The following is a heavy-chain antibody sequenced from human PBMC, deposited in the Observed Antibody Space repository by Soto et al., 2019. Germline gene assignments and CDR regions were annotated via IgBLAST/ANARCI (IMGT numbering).Heavy chain of an antibody. D-gene: IGHD5-18*01. CDR1: GVTVSSNY. Sequence: EVQLVESGGGLVQPGGSLRLSCAASGVTVSSNYMSWVRQAPGKGLEWVSVIYSGGSTSYADSVKGRFTISRDNSKNTLDLQMNSLRAEDTAVYYCARHGYNYGGGYFDYWGQGTLVTVSS. J-gene: IGHJ4*02. CDR2: IYSGGST. CDR3: ARHGYNYGGGYFDY. V-gene: IGHV3-66*04.